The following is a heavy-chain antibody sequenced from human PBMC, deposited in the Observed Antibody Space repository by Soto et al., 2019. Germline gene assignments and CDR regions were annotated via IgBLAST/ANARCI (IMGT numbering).Heavy chain of an antibody. D-gene: IGHD2-15*01. J-gene: IGHJ4*02. V-gene: IGHV2-5*01. CDR3: AHSRVIAASATLEY. CDR1: GFSLKNSAVG. Sequence: QITLEATGPSLVKPTQSLTLTCTFSGFSLKNSAVGVAWIRHPPGKALEWLALIYWNDDKRYSPTLKNRINIIKDTPKNQLVPTMTNMNTVDTGTYSCAHSRVIAASATLEYWGQGMLVTVSS. CDR2: IYWNDDK.